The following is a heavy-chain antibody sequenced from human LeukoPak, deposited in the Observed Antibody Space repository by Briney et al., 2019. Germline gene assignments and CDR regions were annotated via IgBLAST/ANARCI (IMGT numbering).Heavy chain of an antibody. D-gene: IGHD5-18*01. CDR1: GFTFTNAG. J-gene: IGHJ4*02. CDR3: ASEDVDTGDF. V-gene: IGHV3-30*01. Sequence: GGSLRLSCAASGFTFTNAGIHWVRLAAGKGLEWVSFISHDGTNKYYSDSVDGRFTVSRLNSQNTVFLRMTDLRPDDTATYYCASEDVDTGDFWGQGTLVTVSS. CDR2: ISHDGTNK.